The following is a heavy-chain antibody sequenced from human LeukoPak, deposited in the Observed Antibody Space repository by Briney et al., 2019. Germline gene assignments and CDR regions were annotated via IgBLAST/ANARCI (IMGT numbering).Heavy chain of an antibody. J-gene: IGHJ4*02. Sequence: SETLSLTCAVYGGSFSGYYLSWIRQPPGKGLEWIGEINHSGSTNYNPSLKSRVTISVDTSKNQFSLKVSSVTAADTAVYYCARKAYCFDYWGQGTLVTVSS. CDR1: GGSFSGYY. CDR3: ARKAYCFDY. V-gene: IGHV4-34*01. CDR2: INHSGST.